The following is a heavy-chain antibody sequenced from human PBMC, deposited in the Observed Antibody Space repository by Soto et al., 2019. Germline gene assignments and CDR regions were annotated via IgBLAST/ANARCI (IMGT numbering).Heavy chain of an antibody. CDR2: FSGTTSST. CDR3: AKGQKWELPFDY. D-gene: IGHD1-26*01. V-gene: IGHV3-23*01. J-gene: IGHJ4*02. Sequence: GGSLRLSXAASGFIFSSYAMSWVRQAPGKGLEWVSAFSGTTSSTYYAPSVKGRFTISRDNSKNTLYLQMNSLKAEDTAVYYCAKGQKWELPFDYWGQGALVTVSS. CDR1: GFIFSSYA.